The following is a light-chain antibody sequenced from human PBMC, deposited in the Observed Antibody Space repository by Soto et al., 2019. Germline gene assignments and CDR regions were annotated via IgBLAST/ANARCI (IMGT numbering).Light chain of an antibody. V-gene: IGKV4-1*01. Sequence: DIVMTQFPDSLAVSLGERATINCQSSQSVLYSSNNKNYLAWYQQKSGQSPKLLIYWASTRESGVPDRFSGSGSGTDFTLTISSLQAEDVAVYYCQQYFSAPRTFGQVTKVEIK. CDR2: WAS. CDR3: QQYFSAPRT. CDR1: QSVLYSSNNKNY. J-gene: IGKJ1*01.